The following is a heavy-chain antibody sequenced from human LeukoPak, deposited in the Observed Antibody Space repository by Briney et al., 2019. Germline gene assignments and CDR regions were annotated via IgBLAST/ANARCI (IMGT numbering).Heavy chain of an antibody. D-gene: IGHD3-16*01. CDR1: GGSVSSSSSY. CDR2: IYYSGST. CDR3: ARSWGEDY. V-gene: IGHV4-61*01. J-gene: IGHJ4*02. Sequence: SQTLSLTCTVSGGSVSSSSSYWSWIRQPPGKGLEWIGYIYYSGSTNYNPSLKSRVAISVDTSKNQFSLKLSSVTAADTAVYYCARSWGEDYWGQGTLVTVSS.